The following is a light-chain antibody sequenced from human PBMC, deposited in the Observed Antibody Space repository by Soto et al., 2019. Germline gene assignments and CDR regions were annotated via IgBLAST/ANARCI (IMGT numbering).Light chain of an antibody. CDR1: SSNIGSNT. CDR2: SNN. J-gene: IGLJ1*01. V-gene: IGLV1-44*01. CDR3: ASWDDGLNGYV. Sequence: QSVLTQPPSASGTPGQRVTISCSGGSSNIGSNTVNWYQQLPGTAPILLIYSNNQRPSGVPDRFSGSKSGTSASLAISGLQSEDETDYYCASWDDGLNGYVFGTGTKVTVL.